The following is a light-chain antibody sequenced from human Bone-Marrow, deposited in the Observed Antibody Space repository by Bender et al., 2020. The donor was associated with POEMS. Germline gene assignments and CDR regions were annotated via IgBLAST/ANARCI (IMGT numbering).Light chain of an antibody. CDR2: DVS. J-gene: IGLJ1*01. CDR1: SGDVGGYNY. V-gene: IGLV2-11*01. Sequence: QSALTQPRSVSGSPGQSVTISCTGTSGDVGGYNYVSWYQHHPGKAPKLMIFDVSKRPSGVPDRFSASKSGNTASLTISGLQAEDEADYFCCSYAGSHISYVVGTGTKVTVL. CDR3: CSYAGSHISYV.